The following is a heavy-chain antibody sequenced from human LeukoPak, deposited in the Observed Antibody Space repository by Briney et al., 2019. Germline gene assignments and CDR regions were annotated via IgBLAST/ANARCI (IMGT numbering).Heavy chain of an antibody. D-gene: IGHD4-11*01. CDR3: AGTTYSNYGGSPHFFDY. J-gene: IGHJ4*02. CDR2: IIPIFGTA. CDR1: GGTFSSYA. Sequence: GASVKVSCKASGGTFSSYAISWVRQAPGQGLEWMGGIIPIFGTANYAQKFQGRVTITTDESTSTAYMELSSLRSEDTAVYYCAGTTYSNYGGSPHFFDYWGQGTLVTVSS. V-gene: IGHV1-69*05.